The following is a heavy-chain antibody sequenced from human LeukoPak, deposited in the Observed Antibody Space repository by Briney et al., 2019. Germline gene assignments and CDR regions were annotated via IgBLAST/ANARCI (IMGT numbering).Heavy chain of an antibody. V-gene: IGHV4-34*01. D-gene: IGHD2-21*01. CDR1: GGSFRGYY. CDR3: ARGQHNYYYYYMDV. J-gene: IGHJ6*03. Sequence: SETLSLTCAVYGGSFRGYYWSWIRQPPGKGLEWIGEINHSGSTNYNPSLKSRVTISVDTSKNQFSLKLSSVTAANTAVYYCARGQHNYYYYYMDVWGKGTTVTVSS. CDR2: INHSGST.